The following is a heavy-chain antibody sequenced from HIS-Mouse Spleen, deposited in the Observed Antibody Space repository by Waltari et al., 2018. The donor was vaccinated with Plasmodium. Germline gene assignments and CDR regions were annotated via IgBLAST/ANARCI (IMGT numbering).Heavy chain of an antibody. CDR2: ISYDGSNK. D-gene: IGHD5-12*01. J-gene: IGHJ3*02. CDR3: AKGSFIGSGYDPWAFDI. CDR1: GFTFSSYG. Sequence: QVQLVESGGGVVQPGRSLRLSCAASGFTFSSYGVHWVRQAPGKGLEWVAVISYDGSNKYYADSVKGRFTISRDNSKNTLYLQMNSLRAEDTAVYYCAKGSFIGSGYDPWAFDIWGQGTMVTVSS. V-gene: IGHV3-30*18.